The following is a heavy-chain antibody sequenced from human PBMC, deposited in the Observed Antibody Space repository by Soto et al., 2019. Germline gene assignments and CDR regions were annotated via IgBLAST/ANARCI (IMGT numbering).Heavy chain of an antibody. CDR1: GFTFSTYD. J-gene: IGHJ4*02. D-gene: IGHD3-9*01. Sequence: PGGSLRLSCSASGFTFSTYDVHWVREAPGKGLEFVADISPTGGSTYYADSVKGRSTISRDDSKNTLYLQMSSLRPDDTAVYYCVKLTDYWGQGPLVTVSS. CDR3: VKLTDY. CDR2: ISPTGGST. V-gene: IGHV3-64D*06.